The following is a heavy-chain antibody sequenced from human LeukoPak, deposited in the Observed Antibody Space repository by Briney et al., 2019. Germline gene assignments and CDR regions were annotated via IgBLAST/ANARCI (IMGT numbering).Heavy chain of an antibody. CDR2: ISAYNGNT. J-gene: IGHJ4*02. D-gene: IGHD2-2*01. CDR3: ARVGAYCTSTSCLDY. CDR1: GYTFTNYG. V-gene: IGHV1-18*01. Sequence: ASVKVSCKASGYTFTNYGISWVRQAPGQGLEWMGWISAYNGNTNYAQKLQGRVTMTTDTSTSTAYMELRSLTSDDTAEYYCARVGAYCTSTSCLDYWGQGTLVTVSS.